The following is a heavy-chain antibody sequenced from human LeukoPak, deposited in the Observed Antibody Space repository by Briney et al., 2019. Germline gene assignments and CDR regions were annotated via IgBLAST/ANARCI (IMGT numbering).Heavy chain of an antibody. Sequence: PGGSLRLSCAASGFTFDDYAMHWVRQAPGKGLEWVSGISWNSGSIGYADSVKGRFTISRDNAKNSLYLQMNSPRAEDTALYYCAKDRYYDSSGPRIDYWGQGTLVTVSS. CDR2: ISWNSGSI. J-gene: IGHJ4*02. CDR3: AKDRYYDSSGPRIDY. V-gene: IGHV3-9*01. CDR1: GFTFDDYA. D-gene: IGHD3-22*01.